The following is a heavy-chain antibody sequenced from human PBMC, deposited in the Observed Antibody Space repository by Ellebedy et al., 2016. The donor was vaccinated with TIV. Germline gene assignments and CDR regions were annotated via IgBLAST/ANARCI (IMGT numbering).Heavy chain of an antibody. CDR2: ISHDGSNK. CDR1: GFTFSSYG. J-gene: IGHJ6*02. CDR3: AKGGDHYYDSSGYYYVYYYYYGMDV. Sequence: GGSLRLSXAASGFTFSSYGMHWVRQAPGKGLEWVAVISHDGSNKYYADSVKGRFTISRDNSKNTLYLQMNSLRAEDTAVYYCAKGGDHYYDSSGYYYVYYYYYGMDVWGQGTTVTVSS. V-gene: IGHV3-30*18. D-gene: IGHD3-22*01.